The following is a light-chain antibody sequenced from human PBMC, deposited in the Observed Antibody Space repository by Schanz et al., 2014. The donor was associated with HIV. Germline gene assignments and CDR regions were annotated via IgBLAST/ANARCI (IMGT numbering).Light chain of an antibody. CDR2: EVS. CDR1: SSDVGGYNY. Sequence: QSALTQPRSVSGSPGQSITISCTGTSSDVGGYNYVSWYQQHPGKAPKLIIYEVSKRPSGVPNRFSGSKSGNTASLTVSGLQAEDEADYSCSSYAGSNNLVFGGGTKLTVL. V-gene: IGLV2-8*01. CDR3: SSYAGSNNLV. J-gene: IGLJ2*01.